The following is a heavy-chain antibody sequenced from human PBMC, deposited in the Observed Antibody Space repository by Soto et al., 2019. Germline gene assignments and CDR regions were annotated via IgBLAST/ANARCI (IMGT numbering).Heavy chain of an antibody. J-gene: IGHJ4*02. D-gene: IGHD6-13*01. V-gene: IGHV3-11*05. CDR3: ARAAAGPYYFDY. CDR2: ISSSSSYT. CDR1: GFTFSDYY. Sequence: GSLRLSCAASGFTFSDYYMSWIRQAPGKGLEWVSYISSSSSYTNYADSVKGRFTISRDNAKNSLYLQMNSLRAEDTAVYYCARAAAGPYYFDYWGQGTLVTVSS.